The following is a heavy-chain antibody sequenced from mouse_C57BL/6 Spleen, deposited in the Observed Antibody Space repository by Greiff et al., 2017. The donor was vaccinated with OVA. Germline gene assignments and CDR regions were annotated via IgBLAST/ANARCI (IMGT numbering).Heavy chain of an antibody. CDR3: ARPEDPYYYAKDY. CDR1: GYAFSSSW. J-gene: IGHJ4*01. Sequence: QVQLQQSGPELVKPGASVKISCKASGYAFSSSWMNWVKQRPGKGLEWIGRIYPGDGDTNYNGKFKGKATLTADKSSSTAYMQLSSLTSEDSAVYFCARPEDPYYYAKDYWGQGTSVTVSS. CDR2: IYPGDGDT. V-gene: IGHV1-82*01.